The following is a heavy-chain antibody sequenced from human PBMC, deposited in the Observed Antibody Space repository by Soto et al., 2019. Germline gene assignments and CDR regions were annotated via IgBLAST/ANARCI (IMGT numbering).Heavy chain of an antibody. D-gene: IGHD1-1*01. Sequence: QVQLVESGGGVIQPGRSLRLSCAASGFTFSSYAMHWVRQAPGKGLEWVAVISYDGTNKYYADSVKGRFTISRDNSKNRLYLQMNSLRAEDTAVYYCASEQLAVLRGVLDYWGQGTLVTVSS. J-gene: IGHJ4*02. V-gene: IGHV3-30-3*01. CDR2: ISYDGTNK. CDR1: GFTFSSYA. CDR3: ASEQLAVLRGVLDY.